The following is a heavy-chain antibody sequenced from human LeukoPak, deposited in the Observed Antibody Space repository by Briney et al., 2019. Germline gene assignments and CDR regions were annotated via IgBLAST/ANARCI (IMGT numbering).Heavy chain of an antibody. V-gene: IGHV1-2*06. CDR2: INPNSGGT. CDR1: GYTFTGYY. Sequence: ASVKVSYKASGYTFTGYYMHWVRQAPGQGLEWMGRINPNSGGTNYAQKFQGRVTMTRDTSISTAYMELSRLRADDTAVYYCARDETGGSQNFDYWGQGTLVTVSS. J-gene: IGHJ4*02. CDR3: ARDETGGSQNFDY. D-gene: IGHD1-26*01.